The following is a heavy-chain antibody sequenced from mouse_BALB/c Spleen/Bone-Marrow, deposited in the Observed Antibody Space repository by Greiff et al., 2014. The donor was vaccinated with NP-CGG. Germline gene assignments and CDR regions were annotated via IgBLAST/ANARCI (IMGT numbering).Heavy chain of an antibody. Sequence: VQLQQSGAELVKPGASVKLSCKASGYTFTSYWMHWVKQRPGQGLEWIGEINPSNGRTNYNEKFKSKATLTVDKSSSTAYMQLSSLTSEDAAVYCCARYATGTYWFAYWGQGTLVTVSA. CDR3: ARYATGTYWFAY. CDR1: GYTFTSYW. V-gene: IGHV1S81*02. CDR2: INPSNGRT. D-gene: IGHD1-2*01. J-gene: IGHJ3*01.